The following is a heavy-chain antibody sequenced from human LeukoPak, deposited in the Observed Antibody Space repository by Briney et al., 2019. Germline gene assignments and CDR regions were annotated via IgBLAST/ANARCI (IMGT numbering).Heavy chain of an antibody. J-gene: IGHJ3*02. V-gene: IGHV1-2*06. Sequence: ASVKVSCKASGYTFTGYYMHWVRQAPGQGLEWMGRINPNSGGTNYAQKFQGRVTMTRDTSISTAYMELSSLRSEDTAVYYCARATTVVTLDGAFDIWGQGTMVTVSS. CDR1: GYTFTGYY. D-gene: IGHD4-23*01. CDR2: INPNSGGT. CDR3: ARATTVVTLDGAFDI.